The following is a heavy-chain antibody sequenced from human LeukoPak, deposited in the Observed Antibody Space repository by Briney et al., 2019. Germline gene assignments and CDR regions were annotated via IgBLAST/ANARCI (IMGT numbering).Heavy chain of an antibody. V-gene: IGHV4-59*08. CDR3: ATGSGSYSVDAFDI. CDR2: IYYSGST. CDR1: GGSISSYY. Sequence: SETLSLTCTVSGGSISSYYWSWIRQPPGKGLEWIGYIYYSGSTNYNPSLKSRATISVDTSKNQFSLRLSPVTAADTAVYYCATGSGSYSVDAFDIWGQGTMVTVSS. D-gene: IGHD1-26*01. J-gene: IGHJ3*02.